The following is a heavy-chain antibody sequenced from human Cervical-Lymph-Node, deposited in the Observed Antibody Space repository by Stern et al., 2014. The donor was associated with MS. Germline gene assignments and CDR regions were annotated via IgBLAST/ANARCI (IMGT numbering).Heavy chain of an antibody. CDR3: ARDYGDYAFDY. V-gene: IGHV5-51*01. CDR1: GYSFTANW. J-gene: IGHJ4*02. Sequence: EVQLVESGAEVKKPGESLKISCKGSGYSFTANWIAWVRQMPGKGLEWMGIIYPVDSDPIYSPSFQGQFPISAYKSITPAYLQWSSLKASDTAMYYCARDYGDYAFDYWGQGTLVTVSS. CDR2: IYPVDSDP. D-gene: IGHD4-17*01.